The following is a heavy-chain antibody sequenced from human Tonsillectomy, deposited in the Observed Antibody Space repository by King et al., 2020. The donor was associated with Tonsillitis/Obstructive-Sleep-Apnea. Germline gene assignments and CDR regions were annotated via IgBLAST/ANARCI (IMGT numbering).Heavy chain of an antibody. J-gene: IGHJ4*02. CDR1: GFTFGDYA. CDR3: TRAATQWELPHYFDY. CDR2: IRSKAYGGTT. D-gene: IGHD1-26*01. V-gene: IGHV3-49*04. Sequence: QLVQSGGDLVQPGRSLRLSCIASGFTFGDYAMSWVRQAPGKGLEWVGFIRSKAYGGTTEYAASVKGRFTISRDDSKSIAHLQMNSLKTEDTAVYYCTRAATQWELPHYFDYWGQGTLVTVSS.